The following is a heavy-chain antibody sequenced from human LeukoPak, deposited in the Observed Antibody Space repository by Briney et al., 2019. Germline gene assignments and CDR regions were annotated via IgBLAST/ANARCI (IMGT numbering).Heavy chain of an antibody. D-gene: IGHD6-13*01. CDR2: IYYRGST. CDR1: GVSISSYY. J-gene: IGHJ4*02. CDR3: ARDLAAAGGGFDY. Sequence: SSETLSLTCTVSGVSISSYYWSWHPHPPGKGRECSGYIYYRGSTNYNPSRKSRVTISVDTSKGQFSLKLSSVTAADSAVYYCARDLAAAGGGFDYWGQGTLVTVSS. V-gene: IGHV4-59*01.